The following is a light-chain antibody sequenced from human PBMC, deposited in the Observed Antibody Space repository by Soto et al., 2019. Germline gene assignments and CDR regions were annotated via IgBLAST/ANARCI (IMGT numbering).Light chain of an antibody. CDR2: DNN. J-gene: IGLJ2*01. CDR3: GTWDSSLSAVV. V-gene: IGLV1-51*01. Sequence: QSVLTHPPSVSAAPGQKVTISCSGSSSNIGNNYVSWYQQLPGTAPKLLIYDNNKRPSGIPDRFSGSKSGTSATLGITGLQTGDEADYYCGTWDSSLSAVVFGGGTTLTVL. CDR1: SSNIGNNY.